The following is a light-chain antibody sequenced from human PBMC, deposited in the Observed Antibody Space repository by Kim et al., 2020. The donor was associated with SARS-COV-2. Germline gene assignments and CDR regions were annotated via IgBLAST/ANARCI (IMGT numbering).Light chain of an antibody. J-gene: IGLJ3*02. Sequence: QSALTQPRSVSGSPGQSVTISCTGTSSDAGGYNYVSWYQQHPGKAPKLMIYDVSKRPSGVPDRFSGSKSGNTASLTISGLQAEDEADYYCCSYAGIYTWVFGGGTQLTV. CDR2: DVS. CDR3: CSYAGIYTWV. V-gene: IGLV2-11*01. CDR1: SSDAGGYNY.